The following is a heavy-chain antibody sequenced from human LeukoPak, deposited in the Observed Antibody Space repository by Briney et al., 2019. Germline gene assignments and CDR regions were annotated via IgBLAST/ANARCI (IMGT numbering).Heavy chain of an antibody. Sequence: SETLPLTCAVYGGSFSGYYWSWIRQPPGKGLEWIGEINHSGSTNYNPSPKSRVTISVDTSKNQFSLKLSSVTAADTAVYYCARAKTTVNRGIFDYWGQGTLVTVSS. CDR1: GGSFSGYY. J-gene: IGHJ4*02. D-gene: IGHD4-17*01. V-gene: IGHV4-34*01. CDR3: ARAKTTVNRGIFDY. CDR2: INHSGST.